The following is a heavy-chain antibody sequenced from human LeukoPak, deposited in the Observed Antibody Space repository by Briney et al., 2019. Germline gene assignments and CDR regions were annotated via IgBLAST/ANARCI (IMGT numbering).Heavy chain of an antibody. CDR2: ISYDGSNK. D-gene: IGHD3-22*01. J-gene: IGHJ3*02. Sequence: GGSLRLSCAASGFTFSSYAMHWVRQAPGKGLEWVAVISYDGSNKYYADSVKGRFTISRDNSKNTLYLQMNSLRAEDTAVYYCARGEYYDSSGYQPDAFDIWGQGTMVTVSS. CDR1: GFTFSSYA. CDR3: ARGEYYDSSGYQPDAFDI. V-gene: IGHV3-30-3*01.